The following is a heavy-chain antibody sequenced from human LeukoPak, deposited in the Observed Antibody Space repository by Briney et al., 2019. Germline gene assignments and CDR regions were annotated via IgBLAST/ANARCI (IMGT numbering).Heavy chain of an antibody. D-gene: IGHD3-10*01. J-gene: IGHJ5*02. Sequence: GESLKISCKGSGYSFTSYWIGWVRQMPGKGLEWMGIIYPGDSDTRYSPSFQGQVTISADKSISTAYLQWSSLKASDTAMYYCARQGELQQRFNWFDPWSQGTLVTVSS. CDR3: ARQGELQQRFNWFDP. CDR2: IYPGDSDT. V-gene: IGHV5-51*01. CDR1: GYSFTSYW.